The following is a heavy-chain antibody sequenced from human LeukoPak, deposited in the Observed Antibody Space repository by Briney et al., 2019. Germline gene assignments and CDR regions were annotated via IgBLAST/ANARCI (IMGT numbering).Heavy chain of an antibody. Sequence: AGGSLRLSCVGSGVTLSNYWMHWVRQAPGKGLVWVSRINSDGINTSYADSVKGRFTISRDNAKNTLNLQMNSLRAEDTAVYYCARDLGQYYDTSDNWFDPWGQGTLVTVSS. V-gene: IGHV3-74*01. CDR2: INSDGINT. CDR1: GVTLSNYW. D-gene: IGHD3-22*01. J-gene: IGHJ5*02. CDR3: ARDLGQYYDTSDNWFDP.